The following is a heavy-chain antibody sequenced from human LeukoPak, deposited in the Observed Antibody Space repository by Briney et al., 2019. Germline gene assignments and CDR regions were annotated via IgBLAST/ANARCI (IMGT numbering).Heavy chain of an antibody. CDR3: ARSKHGSSGWLHFGNYYYYMDV. V-gene: IGHV4-61*01. CDR1: GGSVSSGSYY. CDR2: IYYSGST. Sequence: SETLSLTCTVSGGSVSSGSYYWSWIRQPPGKGLEWIGYIYYSGSTNYNPSLKSRVTISVDTSKNQFSLKLSSVTAADTAVYYCARSKHGSSGWLHFGNYYYYMDVWGKGTTVTVSS. J-gene: IGHJ6*03. D-gene: IGHD6-19*01.